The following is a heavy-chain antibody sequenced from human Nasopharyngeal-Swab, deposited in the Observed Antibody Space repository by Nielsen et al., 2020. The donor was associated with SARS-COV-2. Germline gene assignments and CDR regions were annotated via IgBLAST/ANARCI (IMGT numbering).Heavy chain of an antibody. V-gene: IGHV3-30-3*01. J-gene: IGHJ4*02. Sequence: GESLKISCAASGFTFSSYAMHWVRQAPGKGLEWVAVISYDGSNKYYADSVKGRFTISRDNSKNTLYLQMNSLRAEDTAVYYCARAPRPRQQLVSYWGQGTLVTVSS. CDR3: ARAPRPRQQLVSY. CDR2: ISYDGSNK. CDR1: GFTFSSYA. D-gene: IGHD6-13*01.